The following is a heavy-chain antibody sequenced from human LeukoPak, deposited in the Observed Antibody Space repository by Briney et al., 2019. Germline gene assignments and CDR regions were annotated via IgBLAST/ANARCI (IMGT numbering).Heavy chain of an antibody. CDR1: RFTFSIYA. J-gene: IGHJ5*02. D-gene: IGHD3-22*01. V-gene: IGHV3-23*01. Sequence: PGGSLRLSCAASRFTFSIYAMTWVRQAPGKGLEWVSEISGSGGSTYYADSVKGRFTISRDNSKNTLYLQMNSLRAEDTAVYYCANFYYDNSPWGQGTLVAVSS. CDR2: ISGSGGST. CDR3: ANFYYDNSP.